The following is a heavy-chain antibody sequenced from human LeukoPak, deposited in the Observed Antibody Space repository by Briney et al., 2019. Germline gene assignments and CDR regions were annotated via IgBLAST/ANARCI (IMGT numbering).Heavy chain of an antibody. CDR1: GYTFTGYY. V-gene: IGHV1-2*02. Sequence: ASVKVSCKASGYTFTGYYIHWVRQAPGQGLEWMGWINPSTGGTNYAQKFQGRVTMTRDTSISTAYMELSSLRSDDTAVYFCARVGEYGSGTYLVYWGQGTLVTVSS. J-gene: IGHJ4*02. CDR2: INPSTGGT. CDR3: ARVGEYGSGTYLVY. D-gene: IGHD3-10*01.